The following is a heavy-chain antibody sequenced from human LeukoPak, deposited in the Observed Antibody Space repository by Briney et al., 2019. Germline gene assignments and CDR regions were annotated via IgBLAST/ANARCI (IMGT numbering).Heavy chain of an antibody. J-gene: IGHJ4*02. Sequence: SETLSLTCAVYGGSFSGYYWSWIRQPPGKGLEWIGEINHSGRTNYNPSLKSRVTISVDTSKNQFSLKLSSVTVADTAVYYCARVGVGSAGATEYYFDYWGQGTLVTVSS. D-gene: IGHD1-26*01. CDR3: ARVGVGSAGATEYYFDY. V-gene: IGHV4-34*01. CDR2: INHSGRT. CDR1: GGSFSGYY.